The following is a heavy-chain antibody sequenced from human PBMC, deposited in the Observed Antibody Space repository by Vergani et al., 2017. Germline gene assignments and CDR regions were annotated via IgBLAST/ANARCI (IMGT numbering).Heavy chain of an antibody. CDR3: ARGDSSGYYFDY. Sequence: QVQLVESGGGVVQPGGSLRLSCAASGFTFSSYGMHWVRQAPGKGLEWVAFIRYDGSNKYYADSVKGRFTISRDNSKNTLYLQMNSLRAEDTAVYYCARGDSSGYYFDYWGQGTLVTVSS. V-gene: IGHV3-30*02. J-gene: IGHJ4*02. CDR1: GFTFSSYG. CDR2: IRYDGSNK. D-gene: IGHD3-22*01.